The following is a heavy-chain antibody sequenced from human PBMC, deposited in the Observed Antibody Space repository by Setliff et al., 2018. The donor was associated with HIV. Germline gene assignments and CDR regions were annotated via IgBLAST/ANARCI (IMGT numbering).Heavy chain of an antibody. CDR2: IYYSGST. CDR3: ARGAPYYNFWSGYPYYYYMDV. Sequence: GLEWIGYIYYSGSTNYNPSLKSRVTISVDTSKNQFSLKLSSVTAADTAVYYCARGAPYYNFWSGYPYYYYMDVWGKGTTVTVSS. D-gene: IGHD3-3*01. V-gene: IGHV4-59*01. J-gene: IGHJ6*03.